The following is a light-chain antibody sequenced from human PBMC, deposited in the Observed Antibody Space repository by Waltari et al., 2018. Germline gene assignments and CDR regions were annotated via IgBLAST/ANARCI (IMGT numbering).Light chain of an antibody. J-gene: IGKJ1*01. Sequence: DIQMTQSPSAMSASVGARVSITCRASQGISNVLAWFQQKPGKVPKRLIYAASSLQGRVPSMFSVSGSGTEFTLTINSLQPEDFATYYCLQHNSYPWTFGQGTKVEIK. V-gene: IGKV1-17*03. CDR1: QGISNV. CDR2: AAS. CDR3: LQHNSYPWT.